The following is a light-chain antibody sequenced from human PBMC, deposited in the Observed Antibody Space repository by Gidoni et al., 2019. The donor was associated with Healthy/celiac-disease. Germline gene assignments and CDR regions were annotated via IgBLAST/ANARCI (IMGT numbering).Light chain of an antibody. Sequence: IVLTHSPATLSLSPGERATLSCRASQSVSSYLAWYQQKPGQAPRLLIYDASNRATGIPARFSGSGSGTDCTLTISSLEPEDFAVYYCQQRSNWAPTFGQGTKVEIK. CDR2: DAS. CDR3: QQRSNWAPT. V-gene: IGKV3-11*01. CDR1: QSVSSY. J-gene: IGKJ1*01.